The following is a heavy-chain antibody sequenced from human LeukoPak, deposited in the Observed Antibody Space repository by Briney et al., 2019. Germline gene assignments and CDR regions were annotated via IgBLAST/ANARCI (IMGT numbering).Heavy chain of an antibody. V-gene: IGHV4-59*12. D-gene: IGHD6-13*01. CDR2: IYYTGIT. CDR3: ARGNPAGTSSGMDV. CDR1: GGSIGSYY. Sequence: SETLSLTCTVSGGSIGSYYWSWIRQSPGKGLEWIAYIYYTGITDYNPSLKSRVTISVDTSKNQFSLKLSSVTAADTAVYYCARGNPAGTSSGMDVWGQGTTVTVSS. J-gene: IGHJ6*02.